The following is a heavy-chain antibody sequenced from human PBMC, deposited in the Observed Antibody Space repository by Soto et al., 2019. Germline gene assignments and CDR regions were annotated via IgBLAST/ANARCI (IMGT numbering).Heavy chain of an antibody. CDR3: ARGNRSRRPAWWFDP. CDR1: GFTVSSNY. J-gene: IGHJ5*02. V-gene: IGHV3-53*01. D-gene: IGHD1-1*01. Sequence: PGGSLRLTCTASGFTVSSNYMSWVRQAPGKGLEWVSVIYSGVSTYSADSVKGQFTISRDNSKNTLYLQMNSLGAEDTAVYYCARGNRSRRPAWWFDPWGQGTLVTVSS. CDR2: IYSGVST.